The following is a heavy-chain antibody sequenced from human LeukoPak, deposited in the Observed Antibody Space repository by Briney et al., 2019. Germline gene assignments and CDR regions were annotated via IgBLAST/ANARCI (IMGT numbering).Heavy chain of an antibody. D-gene: IGHD1-1*01. CDR2: LYSGGNT. J-gene: IGHJ2*01. V-gene: IGHV3-66*01. CDR1: GFTVSNNY. CDR3: ATSPATGNIYFDF. Sequence: PGGSLRLSCAASGFTVSNNYMGWVRQAPGKGLEWVSVLYSGGNTYYADSVKGRFIISRDNSKNTLYLQTNSLRAEDTAVYYCATSPATGNIYFDFWGRGTLVTVSS.